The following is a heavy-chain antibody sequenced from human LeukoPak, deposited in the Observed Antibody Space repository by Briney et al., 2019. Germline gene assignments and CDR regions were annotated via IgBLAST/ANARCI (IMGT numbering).Heavy chain of an antibody. CDR1: GGSISSHY. CDR3: ARDPLVDYYDSINAGDAFDI. Sequence: PSETLSLTCTVSGGSISSHYWSWIRQPPGKGLEWIGYIYYSGSTNYNPSLKSRVTISVDTSKNQFSLKLSSVTAADTAVYYCARDPLVDYYDSINAGDAFDIWGQGTMVTVSS. J-gene: IGHJ3*02. D-gene: IGHD3-22*01. V-gene: IGHV4-59*11. CDR2: IYYSGST.